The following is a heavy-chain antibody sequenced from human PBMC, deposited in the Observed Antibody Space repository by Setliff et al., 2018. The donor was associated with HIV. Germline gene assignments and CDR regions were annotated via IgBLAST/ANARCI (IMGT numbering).Heavy chain of an antibody. CDR3: ARGARLLAGYSDRWDYHYMGV. Sequence: SETLSLTCAVFGGSFTDIGGSFTDCYWIWIRQPPGKGLEWIGEINHSGSTHYNPSLKSRFTISVDTSKNQFSLKVNSVTAADTAVYYFARGARLLAGYSDRWDYHYMGVWGKGTTVTVSS. CDR1: GGSFTDIGGSFTDCY. D-gene: IGHD6-13*01. J-gene: IGHJ6*03. CDR2: INHSGST. V-gene: IGHV4-34*01.